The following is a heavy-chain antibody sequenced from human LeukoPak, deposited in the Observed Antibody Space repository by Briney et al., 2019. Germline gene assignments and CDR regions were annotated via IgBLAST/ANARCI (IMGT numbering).Heavy chain of an antibody. CDR3: ARGSGSGSYPPRDFDY. D-gene: IGHD1-26*01. CDR1: GYTFTSYA. Sequence: VASVKVSFKASGYTFTSYAMNWVRQAPGQGLEWMGWINTNTGNPTYAQGFTGRFVFSLDTSVSTAYLQISSLKAEDAAVYYCARGSGSGSYPPRDFDYWGQGTLVTVSS. CDR2: INTNTGNP. J-gene: IGHJ4*02. V-gene: IGHV7-4-1*02.